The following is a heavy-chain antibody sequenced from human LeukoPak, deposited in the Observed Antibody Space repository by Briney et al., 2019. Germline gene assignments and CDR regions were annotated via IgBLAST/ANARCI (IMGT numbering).Heavy chain of an antibody. CDR2: IRRTAGGATA. CDR1: GFNFANTW. CDR3: ITGYYGPAH. V-gene: IGHV3-15*01. D-gene: IGHD3-16*01. Sequence: GGSLRLSCVASGFNFANTWMNWARRAPGKGLEWVGRIRRTAGGATADYATPVNGRFSISRDDSENTLYLQMNNLKIDDTAIYYCITGYYGPAHWGQGTLVTVSS. J-gene: IGHJ1*01.